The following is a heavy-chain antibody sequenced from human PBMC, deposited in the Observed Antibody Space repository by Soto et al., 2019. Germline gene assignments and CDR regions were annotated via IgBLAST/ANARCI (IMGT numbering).Heavy chain of an antibody. D-gene: IGHD3-3*01. CDR2: IYYSGST. J-gene: IGHJ6*02. CDR1: GGSISSGGYY. Sequence: SETLSLTCTVSGGSISSGGYYWSWIRQHPGKGLEWIGYIYYSGSTYYNPSLKSRVTISVDTSKNQFSLKLSSVTAADTAVYYCARDTIFGTFSGMDVWGQGATVTVSS. CDR3: ARDTIFGTFSGMDV. V-gene: IGHV4-31*03.